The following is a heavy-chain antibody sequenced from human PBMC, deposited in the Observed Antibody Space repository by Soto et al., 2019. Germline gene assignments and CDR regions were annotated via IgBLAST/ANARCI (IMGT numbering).Heavy chain of an antibody. CDR2: ISDSGYST. CDR3: AKLQAYPYGPGAYFDY. V-gene: IGHV3-23*01. D-gene: IGHD3-10*01. CDR1: GGPMSIYA. J-gene: IGHJ4*02. Sequence: GGPLLLSCTASGGPMSIYAMNWVRPAPGEGLEWVSAISDSGYSTDYVDSVKGRFTISRDNSKNTLYLQMNSLRAEDTAVYYCAKLQAYPYGPGAYFDYWGQGNLVTVSS.